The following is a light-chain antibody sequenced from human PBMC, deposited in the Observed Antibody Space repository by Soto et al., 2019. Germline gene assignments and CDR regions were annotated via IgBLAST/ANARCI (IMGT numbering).Light chain of an antibody. V-gene: IGKV1-5*03. CDR1: QNVNAW. J-gene: IGKJ2*01. CDR3: QRNNSPWYT. CDR2: KAS. Sequence: DIQMTQSPSTLSASVGDRVTITCRASQNVNAWLAWYQQKPGKAPKLLIYKASTLQSGVPSRFSGSGSGTEFTLTINSLQPDDSATYYCQRNNSPWYTFGQGTKLEIK.